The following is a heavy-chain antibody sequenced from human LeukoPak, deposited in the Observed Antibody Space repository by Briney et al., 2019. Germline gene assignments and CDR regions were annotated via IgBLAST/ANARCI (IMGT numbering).Heavy chain of an antibody. CDR3: TRSYGDGEPYNWFDP. CDR1: GFTFGDYA. CDR2: IRSKAYGGTT. J-gene: IGHJ5*02. Sequence: GGSLRLSCTASGFTFGDYAMSWFRQAPGKGLEWVGFIRSKAYGGTTEYAASVKGRFTISRDDSKSIAYLQMNSLKTEDTAVYYCTRSYGDGEPYNWFDPWGQGTLVTVSS. V-gene: IGHV3-49*03. D-gene: IGHD4-17*01.